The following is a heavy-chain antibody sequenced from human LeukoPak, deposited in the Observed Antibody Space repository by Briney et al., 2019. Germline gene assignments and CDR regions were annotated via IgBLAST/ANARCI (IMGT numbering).Heavy chain of an antibody. CDR3: ARGRGYSYGRNFDP. J-gene: IGHJ5*02. V-gene: IGHV4-34*01. Sequence: SETLSLTCAVYGGSFSGYYWSWIRQPPGKRLEWIGEINHSGSTNYNPSLKSRVTISVDTSKNQFSLKLSSVTAADTAVYYCARGRGYSYGRNFDPWGQGTLVTVSS. CDR2: INHSGST. CDR1: GGSFSGYY. D-gene: IGHD5-18*01.